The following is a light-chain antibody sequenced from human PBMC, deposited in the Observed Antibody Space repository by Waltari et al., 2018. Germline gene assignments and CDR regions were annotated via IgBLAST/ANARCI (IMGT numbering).Light chain of an antibody. V-gene: IGKV1-17*01. CDR3: LQYYSVTFT. J-gene: IGKJ3*01. Sequence: DIQMTQSPSSLSASVGDRVTITCRASQGISNYLSWYQQRSGKAPKRLISVASSLESGVPSRFSGSGSGTEFTLTITGLQSEDFATYFCLQYYSVTFTFGPGTELVVK. CDR1: QGISNY. CDR2: VAS.